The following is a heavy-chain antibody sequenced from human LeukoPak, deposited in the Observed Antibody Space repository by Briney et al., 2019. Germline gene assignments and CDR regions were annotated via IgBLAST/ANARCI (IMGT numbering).Heavy chain of an antibody. CDR3: AKGSSRPPNAFDI. J-gene: IGHJ3*02. Sequence: GGSLRLSGVVSGFTASSHWMSWVRQAPGKGLEWVAIILEDESAKYYVDSVEGRFTISRDNAKNSLHLQMNSLRAEDTAVYYCAKGSSRPPNAFDIWGQGTLVTVSS. D-gene: IGHD6-6*01. V-gene: IGHV3-7*01. CDR2: ILEDESAK. CDR1: GFTASSHW.